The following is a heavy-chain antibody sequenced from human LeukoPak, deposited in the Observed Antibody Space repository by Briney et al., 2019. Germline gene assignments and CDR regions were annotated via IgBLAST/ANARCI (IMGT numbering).Heavy chain of an antibody. CDR3: ARDRSLYYYYGMDV. Sequence: GGSLRLSCAASGFTFSSYWMHWVRQAPGKGLEWVAVISYDGSNEYYADSVKGRFTISRDNSKSTLYLQVNSPRTEDTAVYYCARDRSLYYYYGMDVWGQGTTVTVSS. V-gene: IGHV3-30-3*01. CDR2: ISYDGSNE. J-gene: IGHJ6*02. CDR1: GFTFSSYW.